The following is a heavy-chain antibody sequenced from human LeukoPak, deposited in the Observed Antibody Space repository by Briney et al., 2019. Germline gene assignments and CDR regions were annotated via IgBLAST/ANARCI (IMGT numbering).Heavy chain of an antibody. CDR3: ARGSGSLVATDQDLDY. J-gene: IGHJ4*02. Sequence: ASVKVSCKASGYTFTGYYMHWVRQAPGQGLEWMGWINPNSGGTNYAQKFRGRVTMTRDTSISTAYMELSRLRSDDTAVYYCARGSGSLVATDQDLDYWGQGTLVTVSS. V-gene: IGHV1-2*02. CDR2: INPNSGGT. D-gene: IGHD1-26*01. CDR1: GYTFTGYY.